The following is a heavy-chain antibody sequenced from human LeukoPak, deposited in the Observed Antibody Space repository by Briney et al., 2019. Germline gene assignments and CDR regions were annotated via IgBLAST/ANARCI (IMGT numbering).Heavy chain of an antibody. V-gene: IGHV1-18*04. CDR2: ISACNGNT. J-gene: IGHJ5*02. CDR3: ARGKLLWFGELFYNWFDP. CDR1: GYTFTSYG. D-gene: IGHD3-10*01. Sequence: ASVKVSCKASGYTFTSYGISWVRQAPGQGLEWMGWISACNGNTNYAQKLQGRVTMTTDTSTSTAYMELRSLRSDDTAVYYCARGKLLWFGELFYNWFDPWGQGTLVTVSS.